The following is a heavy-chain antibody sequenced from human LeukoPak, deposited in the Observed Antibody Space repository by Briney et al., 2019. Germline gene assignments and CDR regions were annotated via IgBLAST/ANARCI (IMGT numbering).Heavy chain of an antibody. CDR2: ISGSGDNT. Sequence: HPGGSLRLSCAASGFTFSNYAMSWVRQAPRKGLEWVSGISGSGDNTYYADSVKGRFTVSRDNSKNTLYVQMKSLRAEDTAVYYCARTKPQQFDILSWGQGTLVTVSS. D-gene: IGHD3-9*01. J-gene: IGHJ4*02. CDR3: ARTKPQQFDILS. CDR1: GFTFSNYA. V-gene: IGHV3-23*01.